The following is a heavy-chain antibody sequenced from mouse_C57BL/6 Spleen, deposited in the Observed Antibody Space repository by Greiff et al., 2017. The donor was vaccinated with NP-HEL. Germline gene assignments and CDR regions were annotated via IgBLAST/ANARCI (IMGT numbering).Heavy chain of an antibody. CDR1: GFSLTSYG. V-gene: IGHV2-9*01. J-gene: IGHJ4*01. Sequence: VQRVESGPGLVAPSQSLSITCTVSGFSLTSYGVDWVRQPPGKGLEWLGVIWGGGSTNYNSALMSRLSISKDNSKSQVFLKMNSLQTDDTAMYYCAKRLYGNYEYYAMDYWGQGTSVTVSS. CDR3: AKRLYGNYEYYAMDY. CDR2: IWGGGST. D-gene: IGHD2-1*01.